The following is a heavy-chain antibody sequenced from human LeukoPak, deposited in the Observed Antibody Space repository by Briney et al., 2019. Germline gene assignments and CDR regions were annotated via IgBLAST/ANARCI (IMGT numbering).Heavy chain of an antibody. V-gene: IGHV4-61*02. CDR1: GGSISSGSYY. J-gene: IGHJ4*02. Sequence: SQTLSLTCTVSGGSISSGSYYWSWIRQPAGKGLEWIGRIYTSGSTNYNPSLKSRVTISVDTSKNQFSLKLSSVTAADAAVHYCARDPDGDYAYFDYWGQGTLVTVSS. CDR3: ARDPDGDYAYFDY. CDR2: IYTSGST. D-gene: IGHD4-17*01.